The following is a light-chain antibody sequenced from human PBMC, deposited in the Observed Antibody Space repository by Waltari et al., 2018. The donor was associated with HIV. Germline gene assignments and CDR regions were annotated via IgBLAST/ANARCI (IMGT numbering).Light chain of an antibody. J-gene: IGKJ2*01. CDR3: QQYNNWPPRDT. Sequence: EILMTRSPATLSVSPGERATLSCRASQRVSSNLAWYQQKPGQAPRLLVYDASTRATGIPARFSGSGSGTEFTLTISSLQSEDFAVYYCQQYNNWPPRDTFGQGTKLEIK. CDR2: DAS. CDR1: QRVSSN. V-gene: IGKV3-15*01.